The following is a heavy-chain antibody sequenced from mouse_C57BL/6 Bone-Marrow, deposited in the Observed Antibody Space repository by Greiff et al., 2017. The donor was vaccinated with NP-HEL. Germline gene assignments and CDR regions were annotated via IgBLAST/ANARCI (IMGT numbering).Heavy chain of an antibody. CDR2: ISSGGSYT. J-gene: IGHJ2*01. V-gene: IGHV5-6*01. CDR3: ATYYYDGDY. Sequence: EVQLVESGGDLVKPGGSLKLSCAASGFTFSSYGMSWVRQTPDKRLEWVVTISSGGSYTYYPDSVKGRFTIARDNAKNTLYLQMSSLKSEDTAMYYCATYYYDGDYWGQGTTLTVSS. D-gene: IGHD1-1*01. CDR1: GFTFSSYG.